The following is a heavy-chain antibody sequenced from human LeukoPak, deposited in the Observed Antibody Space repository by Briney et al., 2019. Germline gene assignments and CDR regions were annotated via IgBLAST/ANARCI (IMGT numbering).Heavy chain of an antibody. D-gene: IGHD3-10*01. V-gene: IGHV3-53*01. CDR3: ARESGAGRVGEYYFDY. CDR2: IYGGGST. CDR1: GFTVSSNY. J-gene: IGHJ4*02. Sequence: GESLKISCAASGFTVSSNYMSWVRQAPGKGLEWVSVIYGGGSTYYADSVKGRFTISRDNSKNTLYLQMNSLRAEDTAVYYCARESGAGRVGEYYFDYWGQGTLVTVSS.